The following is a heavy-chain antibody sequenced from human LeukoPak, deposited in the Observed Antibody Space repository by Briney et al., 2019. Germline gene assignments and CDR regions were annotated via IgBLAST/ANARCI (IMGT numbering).Heavy chain of an antibody. CDR1: SYRSPNHG. CDR2: ISTYNGNT. CDR3: AIPAKGAYFYYYMDV. Sequence: GASVKVSCKASSYRSPNHGITWVRQAPGHGLEWMGWISTYNGNTQYAQNLQGRVTLTTDSSTNTVYMELRSLTSDDTAVYYCAIPAKGAYFYYYMDVWGEGTSVTVSS. V-gene: IGHV1-18*01. J-gene: IGHJ6*03.